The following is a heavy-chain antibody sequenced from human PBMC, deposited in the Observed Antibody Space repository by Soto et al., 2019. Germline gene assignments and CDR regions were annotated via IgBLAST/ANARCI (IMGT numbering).Heavy chain of an antibody. CDR3: ARNYYYMDD. CDR1: GFPFSDYY. Sequence: QVQLVESGGGLVKPGGSLRLSCAASGFPFSDYYMTWIRQAPGKGLEWISYVGRSNSNVYYADSVKGRFTISRDNTDNSLSLLMTNLSAEDTAMYYCARNYYYMDDWGKGTAVTVSS. V-gene: IGHV3-11*01. J-gene: IGHJ6*03. CDR2: VGRSNSNV.